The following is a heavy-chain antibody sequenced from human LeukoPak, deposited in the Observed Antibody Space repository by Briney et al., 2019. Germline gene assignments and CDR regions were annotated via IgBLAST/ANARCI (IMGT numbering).Heavy chain of an antibody. V-gene: IGHV1-3*01. CDR2: INAGNGNT. D-gene: IGHD3-22*01. J-gene: IGHJ4*02. CDR3: ARAKNEYYYDSSVYFDY. Sequence: GASVKVSCKASGYTFTSYAMHWVRQAPGQRLEWMGWINAGNGNTKYSQKFQGRVTITGDTSASTAYMELSSLRSEDTAVYYCARAKNEYYYDSSVYFDYWGQGTLVTVSS. CDR1: GYTFTSYA.